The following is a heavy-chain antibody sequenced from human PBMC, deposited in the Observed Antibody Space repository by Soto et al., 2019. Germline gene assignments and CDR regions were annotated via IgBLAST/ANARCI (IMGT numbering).Heavy chain of an antibody. Sequence: ASVKVSCKASGYTFTRYTMNWVRQAPGQRLEWMGWINPDNGNTKSSQKFQDRVIITRDTSASTAYMDLSSLRSEDTAVYYCARGIATGHLDPCGQGTLVTVSS. D-gene: IGHD2-15*01. CDR3: ARGIATGHLDP. J-gene: IGHJ5*02. CDR2: INPDNGNT. V-gene: IGHV1-3*01. CDR1: GYTFTRYT.